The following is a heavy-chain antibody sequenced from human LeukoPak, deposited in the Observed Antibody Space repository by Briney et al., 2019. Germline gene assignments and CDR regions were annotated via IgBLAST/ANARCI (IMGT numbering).Heavy chain of an antibody. D-gene: IGHD3-22*01. Sequence: GGSLRLSCAASGFTFSSYWMSWVRQAPGKGLEWVANIKQDGSEKYYVDSVKGRFTISRDNAKNSLYLQMNSLKTEDTAVYYCTTGLPYWYYDSSGYRSTFDYWGQGTLVTVSS. CDR2: IKQDGSEK. CDR1: GFTFSSYW. J-gene: IGHJ4*02. CDR3: TTGLPYWYYDSSGYRSTFDY. V-gene: IGHV3-7*03.